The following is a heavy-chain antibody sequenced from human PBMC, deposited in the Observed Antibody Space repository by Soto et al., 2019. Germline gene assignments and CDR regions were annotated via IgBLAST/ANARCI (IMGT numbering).Heavy chain of an antibody. J-gene: IGHJ4*02. D-gene: IGHD6-19*01. CDR3: ATRHRSFYFDN. CDR1: GGCITSYNYY. V-gene: IGHV4-39*01. Sequence: QLHLQDSGPGLVKPSETLSLTCTVSGGCITSYNYYWGWIRQPPGKGLEWVVNVHYTGTPYYNPSLKSRVTISIDTSKNEFALKLISVSAADTAVYFCATRHRSFYFDNWGQGTLVTVSS. CDR2: VHYTGTP.